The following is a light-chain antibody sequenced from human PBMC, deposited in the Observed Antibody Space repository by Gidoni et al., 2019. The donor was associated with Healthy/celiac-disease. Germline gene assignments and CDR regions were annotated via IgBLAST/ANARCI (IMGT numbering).Light chain of an antibody. Sequence: DIVMTQSPDSLAVSLGERATIYCKSSQSVLYRSNNTNYLAWYQQKPGQPPKLLIYWASTRESGVPDRFSGSGSGTDFTLTISSLQAEDVAVYYCQQYYSTPRTFXQXTKVEIK. CDR3: QQYYSTPRT. CDR1: QSVLYRSNNTNY. J-gene: IGKJ1*01. CDR2: WAS. V-gene: IGKV4-1*01.